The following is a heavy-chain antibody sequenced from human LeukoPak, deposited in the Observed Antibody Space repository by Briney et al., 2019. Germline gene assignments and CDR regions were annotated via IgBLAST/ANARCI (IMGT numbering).Heavy chain of an antibody. V-gene: IGHV5-51*01. J-gene: IGHJ4*02. D-gene: IGHD4-11*01. CDR2: IHPGDSNT. Sequence: GESLKISCKGSGYSFTSYWIGWVRQVPGKGLEWMGVIHPGDSNTRYSPSFQGQVTISVDRSISTAYLQWSSLKASDTAMYYCARQRRGSYNDYSEGDYWGQGTLVTVSS. CDR1: GYSFTSYW. CDR3: ARQRRGSYNDYSEGDY.